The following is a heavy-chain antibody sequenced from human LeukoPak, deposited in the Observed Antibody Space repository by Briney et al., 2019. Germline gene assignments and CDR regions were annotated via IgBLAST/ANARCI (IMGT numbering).Heavy chain of an antibody. CDR1: GFVFSRNA. CDR3: ARLPTFYYDSSGYHYDY. V-gene: IGHV3-23*01. D-gene: IGHD3-22*01. Sequence: GGSLRLSCEASGFVFSRNAMSWVRQAPGRGLEWASSTAGSGISKDYADSVKGRFTISKDKSKNTLYLQMDNLRAEDTGVYFCARLPTFYYDSSGYHYDYWGQGTLVTVSS. CDR2: TAGSGISK. J-gene: IGHJ4*02.